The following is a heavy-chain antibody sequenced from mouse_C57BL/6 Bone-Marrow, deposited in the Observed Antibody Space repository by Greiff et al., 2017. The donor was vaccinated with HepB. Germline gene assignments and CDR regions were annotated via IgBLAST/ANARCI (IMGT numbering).Heavy chain of an antibody. Sequence: ESGPGLVKPSQSLSLTCSVTGYSITSGYYWNWIRQTPGNKLEWMGYRSYGGSNNYNPTLKNRISITRDPSKNQFFLKLNSVTTEDTATYYWASQAYYSNCGYWYFDVWGTGTTVTVSS. D-gene: IGHD2-5*01. CDR2: RSYGGSN. V-gene: IGHV3-6*01. CDR3: ASQAYYSNCGYWYFDV. CDR1: GYSITSGYY. J-gene: IGHJ1*03.